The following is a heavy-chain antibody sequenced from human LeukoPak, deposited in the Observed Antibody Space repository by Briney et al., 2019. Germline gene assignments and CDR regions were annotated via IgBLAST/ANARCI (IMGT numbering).Heavy chain of an antibody. CDR3: AKDISNWNSRHFDY. Sequence: QAGGSLRLSCAASGFTFDDYAMHWVRQVPEKGLEWVSLISGNGGNTYYADSVKGRFTISRDNSKNSLYLQMNSLRTEDTALYYCAKDISNWNSRHFDYWGQGTLVTVSS. D-gene: IGHD1-7*01. CDR2: ISGNGGNT. CDR1: GFTFDDYA. V-gene: IGHV3-43*02. J-gene: IGHJ4*02.